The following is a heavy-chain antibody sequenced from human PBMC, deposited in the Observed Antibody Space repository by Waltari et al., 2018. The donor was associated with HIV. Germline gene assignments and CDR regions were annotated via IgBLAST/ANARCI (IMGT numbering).Heavy chain of an antibody. CDR1: GGSFSGYY. D-gene: IGHD3-22*01. J-gene: IGHJ4*02. V-gene: IGHV4-34*01. Sequence: QVQLQQWGAGLLKPSETLSLTCAVYGGSFSGYYWSWFRQPPGKGLEWIGEINHSGRTNYNPSLKSRVTISVDTSKNQFSLKLSSVTAADTAVYYCARGQPFYYDSSGYYYYFDYWGQGTLVTVSS. CDR2: INHSGRT. CDR3: ARGQPFYYDSSGYYYYFDY.